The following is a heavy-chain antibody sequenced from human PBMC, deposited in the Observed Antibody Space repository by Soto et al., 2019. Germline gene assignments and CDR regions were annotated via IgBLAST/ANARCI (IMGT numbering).Heavy chain of an antibody. V-gene: IGHV4-31*03. CDR2: IYYSGST. CDR1: GGSISSGGYY. Sequence: SETLSLTCTVSGGSISSGGYYWSWIRQHPGKGLEWIGYIYYSGSTYYNPSLKSRVTISVDTSKNQFSLKLSSVTAADTAVYYCARLGRSGYEYYYYYYYMDVWGKGTTVTVSS. J-gene: IGHJ6*03. CDR3: ARLGRSGYEYYYYYYYMDV. D-gene: IGHD5-12*01.